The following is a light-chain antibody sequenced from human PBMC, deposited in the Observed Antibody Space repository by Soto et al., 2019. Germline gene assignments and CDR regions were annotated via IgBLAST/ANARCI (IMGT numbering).Light chain of an antibody. V-gene: IGLV2-8*01. CDR3: SSYADSNNLVV. Sequence: QSALTQPPSASGSPGQSVTISCTGTSSDVGDYNSVSWYQQHPGKAPKLMIYEVSKRPSGVPDRFSGSKSDNTASLTVSGLQAEDESDYYCSSYADSNNLVVFGGGTKLTVL. CDR1: SSDVGDYNS. J-gene: IGLJ2*01. CDR2: EVS.